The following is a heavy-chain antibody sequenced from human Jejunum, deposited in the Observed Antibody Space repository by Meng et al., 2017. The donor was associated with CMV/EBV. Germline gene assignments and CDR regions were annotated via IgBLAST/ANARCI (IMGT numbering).Heavy chain of an antibody. V-gene: IGHV4-59*01. CDR1: GGSITSYY. CDR2: MYDYGST. CDR3: ARGGGYYDF. J-gene: IGHJ4*02. D-gene: IGHD2/OR15-2a*01. Sequence: QVQLPEPGPGLVKPSETLSLTCTISGGSITSYYWNWIRQSPGKGLEWIAYMYDYGSTNYNPSLKTRVTISGHTSKNQFSLKLSSVTAADTAIYYCARGGGYYDFWGQGTLVTVSS.